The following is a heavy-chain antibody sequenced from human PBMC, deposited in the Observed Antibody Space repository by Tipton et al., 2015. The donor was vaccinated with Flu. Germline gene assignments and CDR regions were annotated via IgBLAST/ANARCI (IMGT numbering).Heavy chain of an antibody. J-gene: IGHJ3*02. CDR1: GFSFSDYY. CDR2: ISSSGRNT. Sequence: SLRLSCAASGFSFSDYYMSWIRQAPGKGLEWVAYISSSGRNTWYADSVNGPFTISRDNANNSLYLQMNRLRAEDTAMYYCARGRYSYGLGDAFDIWGQGTMITVPS. D-gene: IGHD5-18*01. CDR3: ARGRYSYGLGDAFDI. V-gene: IGHV3-11*01.